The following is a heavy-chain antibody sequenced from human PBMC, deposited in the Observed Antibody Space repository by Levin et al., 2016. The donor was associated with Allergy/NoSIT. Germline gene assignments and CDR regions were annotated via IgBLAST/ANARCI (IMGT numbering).Heavy chain of an antibody. V-gene: IGHV3-30*04. CDR2: ISYDGSNK. CDR3: ARDGEDIVVVPAAIRTRFYFDY. Sequence: GGSLRLSCAASGFTFSSYAMHWVRQAPGKGLEWVAVISYDGSNKYYADSVKGRFTISRDNSKNTLYLQMNSLRAEDTAVYYCARDGEDIVVVPAAIRTRFYFDYWGQGTLVTVSS. J-gene: IGHJ4*02. D-gene: IGHD2-2*02. CDR1: GFTFSSYA.